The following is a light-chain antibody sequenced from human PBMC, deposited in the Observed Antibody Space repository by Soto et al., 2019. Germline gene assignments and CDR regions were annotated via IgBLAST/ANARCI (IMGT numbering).Light chain of an antibody. CDR2: GAS. CDR1: QTVRSSY. CDR3: HQYGNSPFT. V-gene: IGKV3-20*01. J-gene: IGKJ3*01. Sequence: EIVLTQSPGTLSLSPGERATLSCRTSQTVRSSYLAWYQQKPGQAPRLLIYGASTRATGIPDRFSGSGSGTDFTLTISRLEPEDFGVYYCHQYGNSPFTFGPGTKVDIK.